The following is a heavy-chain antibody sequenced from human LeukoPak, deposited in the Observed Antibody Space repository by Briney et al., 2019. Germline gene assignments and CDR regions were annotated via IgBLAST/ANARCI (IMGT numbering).Heavy chain of an antibody. D-gene: IGHD5-12*01. CDR3: ERLSTTGYDWWDY. CDR1: GYTFTSYY. V-gene: IGHV1-46*01. J-gene: IGHJ4*02. Sequence: GASVNVSCKASGYTFTSYYLHWLRQAPGQGLDWMGIINPTGCSTSFAHKFQGRVTMTRDTSTSTLYMELSSLSTADAAVYYCERLSTTGYDWWDYWGQGTLVTVSS. CDR2: INPTGCST.